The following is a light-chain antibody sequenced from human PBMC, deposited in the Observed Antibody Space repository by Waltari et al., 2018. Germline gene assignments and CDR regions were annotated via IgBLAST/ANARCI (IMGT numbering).Light chain of an antibody. CDR2: DAS. CDR3: QKYGSLPAT. Sequence: EIMLTQSPGTLSLSPGERATLSCRASQSISRFLAWYQQKPGQAPWLLIYDASTRATGIPDRFSGSGSGTDFSLTINRLEPEDIAVYYCQKYGSLPATFGQGTKVEIK. CDR1: QSISRF. V-gene: IGKV3-20*01. J-gene: IGKJ1*01.